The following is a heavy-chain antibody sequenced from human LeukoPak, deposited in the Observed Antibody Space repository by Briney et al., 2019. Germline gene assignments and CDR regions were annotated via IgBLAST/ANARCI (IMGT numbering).Heavy chain of an antibody. V-gene: IGHV4-31*03. CDR3: ARGGSLDGLDY. CDR2: IYYSGST. J-gene: IGHJ4*02. D-gene: IGHD3-16*01. Sequence: SETLSLTCTVSGGSISSGGYYWSCIRQHPGKGLEWIGYIYYSGSTYYNPPLKSRVTISVDTSKNQFSLKLSSVTAADTAVYYCARGGSLDGLDYWGQGTLVTVSS. CDR1: GGSISSGGYY.